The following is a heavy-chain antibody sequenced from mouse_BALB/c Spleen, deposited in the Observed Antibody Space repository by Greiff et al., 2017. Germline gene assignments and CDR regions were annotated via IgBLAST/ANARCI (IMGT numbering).Heavy chain of an antibody. V-gene: IGHV5-6-5*01. CDR3: ARGGVVADY. J-gene: IGHJ2*01. D-gene: IGHD1-1*01. CDR1: GFTFSSYA. Sequence: DVKLVESGGGLVKPGGSLKLSCAASGFTFSSYAMSWVRQTPEKRLEWVASISSGGSTYYPDSVKGRFTISRDNARNILYLQMSSLRSEDTAMYYCARGGVVADYWGQGTTLTVSS. CDR2: ISSGGST.